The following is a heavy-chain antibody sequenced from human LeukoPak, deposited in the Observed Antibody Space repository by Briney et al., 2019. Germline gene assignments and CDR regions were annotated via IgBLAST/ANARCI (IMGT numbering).Heavy chain of an antibody. CDR1: GYTFTSYY. CDR2: INPSGGGT. V-gene: IGHV1-46*01. D-gene: IGHD6-19*01. J-gene: IGHJ4*02. CDR3: ARHLPIAVAEYYFDY. Sequence: GASAKDSCKASGYTFTSYYMHWVRQAPGQGLEWMGEINPSGGGTSYAQKFQGRVIMTRDTSTSTAYMELSSLRSEDTAVYYCARHLPIAVAEYYFDYWGQGTLVTVSS.